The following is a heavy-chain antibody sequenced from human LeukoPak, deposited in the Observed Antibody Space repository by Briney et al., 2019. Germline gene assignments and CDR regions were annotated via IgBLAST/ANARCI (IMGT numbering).Heavy chain of an antibody. Sequence: ASVKVSCKASGGTFSSYAISWVRQAPGQELEWMGGIIPIFGTANYAQKFQGRVTITADRSTSTAYMELSSLRSEDTAVYYCAIDSRDGYNYIAYFDYWGQGTLVTVSS. D-gene: IGHD5-12*01. J-gene: IGHJ4*02. CDR3: AIDSRDGYNYIAYFDY. V-gene: IGHV1-69*06. CDR1: GGTFSSYA. CDR2: IIPIFGTA.